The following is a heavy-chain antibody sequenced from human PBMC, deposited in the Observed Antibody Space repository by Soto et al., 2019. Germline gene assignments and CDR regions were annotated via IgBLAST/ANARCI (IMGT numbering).Heavy chain of an antibody. CDR1: DGSSIIGDYY. V-gene: IGHV4-30-4*01. J-gene: IGHJ5*02. D-gene: IGHD1-1*01. CDR3: ARVGTTSGIVSKNWFDP. CDR2: ISNSGST. Sequence: SVTLSLTCTVSDGSSIIGDYYWIWIRQPPGNCLEWIGYISNSGSTYYNPSLRSRLTASLDTSKDQVSLHLTSVTAADTAVYYYARVGTTSGIVSKNWFDPWGQGTLVTVSS.